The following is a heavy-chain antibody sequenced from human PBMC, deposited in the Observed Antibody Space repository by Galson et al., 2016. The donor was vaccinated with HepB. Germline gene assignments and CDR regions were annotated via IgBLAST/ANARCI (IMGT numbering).Heavy chain of an antibody. J-gene: IGHJ2*01. CDR2: INWSGDKR. D-gene: IGHD6-19*01. CDR1: GFSIGDYA. V-gene: IGHV3-9*01. CDR3: AQGGLRGGVARNWYFGL. Sequence: SLRLSCAASGFSIGDYAMHWVRQVPGKGLEWVSGINWSGDKRDYVDSVRGRLTISRDDAENSAFLQMDSLSPEDTGLYFCAQGGLRGGVARNWYFGLWGRGTLVTVSS.